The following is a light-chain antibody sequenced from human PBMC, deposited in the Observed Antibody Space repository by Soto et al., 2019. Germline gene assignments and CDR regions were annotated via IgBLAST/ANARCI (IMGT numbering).Light chain of an antibody. V-gene: IGLV2-14*01. CDR3: SSYTSRSTPV. J-gene: IGLJ2*01. CDR1: SSDIGAYNF. CDR2: EVS. Sequence: SALTQPASVSGSPGQSITISCAGTSSDIGAYNFVSWYQQHPGKVPKLIIYEVSHRPSGVSDRFSGSKSGNMASLTISGLQPDDESEYYCSSYTSRSTPVFGGGTQLTVL.